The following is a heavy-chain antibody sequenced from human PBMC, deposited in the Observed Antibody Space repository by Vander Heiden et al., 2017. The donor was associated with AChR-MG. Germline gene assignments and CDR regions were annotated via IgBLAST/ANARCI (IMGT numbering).Heavy chain of an antibody. V-gene: IGHV3-15*01. CDR3: TTDDYYYDSSGWGDAFDI. J-gene: IGHJ3*02. Sequence: EVQLVESGGGLVKPGGSLRLSCAASGFTFSNAWMSWVRQAPGKGLEWVGRIKSKTDGGTTDYAAPVKGRFTISRDDSKNTLYLQMNSLKTEDTAVYYCTTDDYYYDSSGWGDAFDIWGQGTMVTVSS. D-gene: IGHD3-22*01. CDR2: IKSKTDGGTT. CDR1: GFTFSNAW.